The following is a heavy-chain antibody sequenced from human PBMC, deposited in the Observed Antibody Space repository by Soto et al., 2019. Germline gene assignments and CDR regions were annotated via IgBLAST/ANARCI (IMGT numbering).Heavy chain of an antibody. J-gene: IGHJ4*02. Sequence: QITLKESGPSLVNPTQSLTLTCSSSGVSLTTTEVAVCWIRQPPGKALEGLALIYWEDDKRYSLSLNSSHTITKDNATNNVVLTITNVHPEDKATYCCAPSGPVATVAVDYWGQGILVPFSS. V-gene: IGHV2-5*02. D-gene: IGHD2-15*01. CDR3: APSGPVATVAVDY. CDR1: GVSLTTTEVA. CDR2: IYWEDDK.